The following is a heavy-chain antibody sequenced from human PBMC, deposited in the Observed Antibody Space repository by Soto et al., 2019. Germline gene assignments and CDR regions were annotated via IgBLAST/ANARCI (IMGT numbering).Heavy chain of an antibody. CDR3: ARGRSVVVTAIGWFDP. D-gene: IGHD2-21*02. V-gene: IGHV3-30-3*01. CDR1: GFTFSSYA. Sequence: VQLVESGGGVVQPGRSLRLSCAASGFTFSSYAMHWVRQAPGKGLEWVAVISYDGSNKYYADSVKGRFTISRDNSKNTLYLQMNSLRAEDTAVYYCARGRSVVVTAIGWFDPWGQGTLVTVSS. CDR2: ISYDGSNK. J-gene: IGHJ5*02.